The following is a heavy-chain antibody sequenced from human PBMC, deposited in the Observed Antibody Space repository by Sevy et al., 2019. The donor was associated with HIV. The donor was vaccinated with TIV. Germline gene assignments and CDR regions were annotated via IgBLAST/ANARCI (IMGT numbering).Heavy chain of an antibody. D-gene: IGHD2-15*01. CDR1: GFTFSSYA. V-gene: IGHV3-30*04. Sequence: GGSLRLSCAASGFTFSSYAMHWVRQAPGKGLKWVAVISYDGSNKYYADSVKGRFTISRDNSKNTLYLQMNSLRAEDTAVYYCARTTSIGYCSGGSCYPPGYWGQRTLVTVSS. J-gene: IGHJ4*02. CDR3: ARTTSIGYCSGGSCYPPGY. CDR2: ISYDGSNK.